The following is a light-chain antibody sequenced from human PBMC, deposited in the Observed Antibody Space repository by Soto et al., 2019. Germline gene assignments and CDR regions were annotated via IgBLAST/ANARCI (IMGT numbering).Light chain of an antibody. CDR2: EVI. Sequence: QSALTQPASVSGSPGPSVTLTPTGTSSDVGANDYVSWYQQHPGKAPKLIIYEVIIRPSAVSDRISGSKSGNTASLTISGLQPEDEADSYCSSYTSTNTLGGVFGTGTKVTVL. J-gene: IGLJ1*01. CDR3: SSYTSTNTLGGV. V-gene: IGLV2-14*01. CDR1: SSDVGANDY.